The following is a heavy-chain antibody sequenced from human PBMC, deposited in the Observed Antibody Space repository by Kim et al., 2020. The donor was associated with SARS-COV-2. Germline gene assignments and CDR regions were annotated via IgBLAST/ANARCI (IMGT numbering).Heavy chain of an antibody. CDR3: ARGRLWSLFAPDY. D-gene: IGHD5-18*01. CDR1: GFTFSSYG. J-gene: IGHJ4*02. Sequence: GGSLRLSCAASGFTFSSYGMHWVRQAPGKGLEWVAVISYDGSNKYYADSVKGRFTISRDNSKTTLYLQMNSLRAEDTAVYYCARGRLWSLFAPDYWGQGT. V-gene: IGHV3-33*05. CDR2: ISYDGSNK.